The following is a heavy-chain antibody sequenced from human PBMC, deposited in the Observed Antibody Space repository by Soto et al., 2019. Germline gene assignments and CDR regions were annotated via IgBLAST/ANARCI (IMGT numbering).Heavy chain of an antibody. J-gene: IGHJ4*02. CDR3: ARLGAYYQALDS. V-gene: IGHV4-59*08. D-gene: IGHD3-22*01. CDR2: VYYAGTT. CDR1: DGSITPNY. Sequence: SETLSLTCTFSDGSITPNYYSWVRQPPGKGLEWIGYVYYAGTTTYNPSLKSRVSISIDTSKNEVSLKLSSVTAADTAVYYCARLGAYYQALDSWGQGTLVTVPQ.